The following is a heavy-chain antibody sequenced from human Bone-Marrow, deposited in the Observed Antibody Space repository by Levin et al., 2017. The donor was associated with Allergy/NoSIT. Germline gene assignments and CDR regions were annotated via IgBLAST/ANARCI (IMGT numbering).Heavy chain of an antibody. CDR1: EYSFTSYW. D-gene: IGHD6-13*01. CDR3: ARIRSSWYGAAFDI. V-gene: IGHV5-51*01. CDR2: IYPADSDS. J-gene: IGHJ3*02. Sequence: TGESLKISCKGSEYSFTSYWIGWVRQMPGKGLEWMGIIYPADSDSRYSPSSQGQVTISVDKSISTAYLQWSSLKASDTAMYYCARIRSSWYGAAFDIWGQGTMVTVSS.